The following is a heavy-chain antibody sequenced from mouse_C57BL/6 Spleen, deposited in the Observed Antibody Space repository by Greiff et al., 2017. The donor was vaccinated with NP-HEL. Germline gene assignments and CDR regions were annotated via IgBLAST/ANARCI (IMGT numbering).Heavy chain of an antibody. J-gene: IGHJ2*01. Sequence: QVQLQQPGAELVKPGASVKLSCKASGYTFTSYWMHWVKQRPGQGLEWIGMIHPNSGSTNYNEKFKSKATLTVDKSSSTAYMQLSSLTSEDAAVYYWSREGLDYGRSYVDYWGKGTTVTVSS. CDR1: GYTFTSYW. CDR2: IHPNSGST. CDR3: SREGLDYGRSYVDY. D-gene: IGHD1-1*01. V-gene: IGHV1-64*01.